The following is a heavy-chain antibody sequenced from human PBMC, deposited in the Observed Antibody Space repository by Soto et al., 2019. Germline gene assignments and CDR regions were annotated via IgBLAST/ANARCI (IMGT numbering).Heavy chain of an antibody. CDR1: GGSFSGYY. V-gene: IGHV4-34*01. J-gene: IGHJ3*02. CDR2: INHSGST. Sequence: PSETLSLTCAVYGGSFSGYYWSWIRQPPGKGLEWIGEINHSGSTNYNPSLKSRVTISVDTSKNQFSLKLSSVTAADTAVYYCAGTGLDAFEIWGQGTMVTVSS. CDR3: AGTGLDAFEI.